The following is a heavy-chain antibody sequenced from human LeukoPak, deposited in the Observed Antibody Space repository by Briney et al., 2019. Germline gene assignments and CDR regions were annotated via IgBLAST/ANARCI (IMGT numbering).Heavy chain of an antibody. J-gene: IGHJ4*02. Sequence: SETLSLTCTVSGGSISSGGYYWSWIRQHPGKGLEWIGYIYYSGSTYYNPSLKSRVTISVDTSKDQFSLKLSSVTAADTAVYYCARGARLGNLYDYWGQGTLVTVSS. CDR2: IYYSGST. CDR1: GGSISSGGYY. D-gene: IGHD3-9*01. CDR3: ARGARLGNLYDY. V-gene: IGHV4-31*03.